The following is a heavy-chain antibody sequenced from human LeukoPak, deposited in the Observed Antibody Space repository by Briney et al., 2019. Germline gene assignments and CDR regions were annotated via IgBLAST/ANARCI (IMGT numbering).Heavy chain of an antibody. CDR3: ARTEVDSSGYYSYYYYYYMDV. Sequence: GGSLRLSCAASGFTFDDYAMHWVRQAPGKGLEWVSGISWNSGSIGYADSVKGRFTISRDNAKNTLYLQMNSLRAEDTAVYYCARTEVDSSGYYSYYYYYYMDVWGKGTTVTVSS. D-gene: IGHD3-22*01. CDR1: GFTFDDYA. V-gene: IGHV3-9*01. J-gene: IGHJ6*03. CDR2: ISWNSGSI.